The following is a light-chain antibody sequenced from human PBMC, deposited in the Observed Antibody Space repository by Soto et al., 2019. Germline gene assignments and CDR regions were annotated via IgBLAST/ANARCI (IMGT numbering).Light chain of an antibody. CDR2: SND. CDR1: SSNIASNT. Sequence: QSVLTQPPSASGTPGQRVTVSCSGSSSNIASNTVNWYQQLPGTAPKLLIYSNDHRPSGVPDRFSASKSGTSASLAISGLQSEDEADYYCASWDDSLNGHVFGTGTKLTVL. V-gene: IGLV1-44*01. CDR3: ASWDDSLNGHV. J-gene: IGLJ1*01.